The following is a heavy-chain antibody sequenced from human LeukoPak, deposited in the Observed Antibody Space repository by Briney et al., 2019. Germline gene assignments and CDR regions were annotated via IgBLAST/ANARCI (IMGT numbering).Heavy chain of an antibody. Sequence: TGGSLRLSCAASGFTFSSYSMNWVRQAPGKGLEWVSSISSSSSYIYYADSVKGRFTISRDNAKNSLYLQMNSLRAEDTAVYYCARGVGRLRLGEPLDYWGQGTLVTVSS. CDR1: GFTFSSYS. D-gene: IGHD3-16*01. CDR3: ARGVGRLRLGEPLDY. V-gene: IGHV3-21*01. J-gene: IGHJ4*02. CDR2: ISSSSSYI.